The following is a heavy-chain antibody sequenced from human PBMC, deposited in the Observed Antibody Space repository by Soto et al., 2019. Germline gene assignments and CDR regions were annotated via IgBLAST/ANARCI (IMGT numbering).Heavy chain of an antibody. Sequence: ASVKVSCKASGYTSTSYGISWVRQAPGQGLEWMGWITAFNGNTNYAQKLQDRVTITTDTSTSTAYMGLRSLRSDDTAVYYCAREVEGYGSGSYFKAYYFGMDVWGQGTTVTVSS. D-gene: IGHD3-10*01. CDR1: GYTSTSYG. CDR3: AREVEGYGSGSYFKAYYFGMDV. CDR2: ITAFNGNT. V-gene: IGHV1-18*01. J-gene: IGHJ6*02.